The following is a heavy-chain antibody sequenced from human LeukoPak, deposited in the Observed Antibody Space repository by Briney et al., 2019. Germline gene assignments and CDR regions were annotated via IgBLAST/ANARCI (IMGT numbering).Heavy chain of an antibody. CDR1: GFTFSGSA. V-gene: IGHV3-73*01. D-gene: IGHD3-22*01. CDR3: ARVVGYYDSSADYDVVDY. J-gene: IGHJ4*02. Sequence: GRSLRLSCAASGFTFSGSAMHWVRQASGKGLEWVGRIRSKANSYATAYAASVKGRFTISRDDSKNTAYLQMNSLKTEDTAVYYCARVVGYYDSSADYDVVDYWGQGTLVTVSS. CDR2: IRSKANSYAT.